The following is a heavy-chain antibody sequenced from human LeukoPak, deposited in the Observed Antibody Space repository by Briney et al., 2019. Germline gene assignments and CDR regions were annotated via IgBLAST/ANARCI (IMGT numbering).Heavy chain of an antibody. CDR1: GGSISSYY. Sequence: SETLSLTCTVSGGSISSYYWSWIRQPPGKGLGWIGYIYYSGSTNYNPSLKSRVTISVDTSKNQFSLKLSSVTAADTAVYYCAAKPYYGDYDLTVYFQHWGQGTLVTVSS. CDR3: AAKPYYGDYDLTVYFQH. CDR2: IYYSGST. J-gene: IGHJ1*01. V-gene: IGHV4-59*01. D-gene: IGHD4-17*01.